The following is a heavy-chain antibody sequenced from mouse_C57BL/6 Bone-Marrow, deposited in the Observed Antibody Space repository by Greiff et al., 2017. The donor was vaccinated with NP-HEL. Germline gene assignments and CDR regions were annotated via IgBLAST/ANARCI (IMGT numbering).Heavy chain of an antibody. CDR2: INPNNGGT. J-gene: IGHJ3*01. V-gene: IGHV1-26*01. CDR3: ARWNYYYGSSSVPFAY. D-gene: IGHD1-1*01. CDR1: GYTFTDYY. Sequence: EVQLQQSGPELVKPGASVKISCKASGYTFTDYYMNWVKQSHGKSLEWIGDINPNNGGTSYNQKFKGKATLTVDKSSSTAYMELRSLTSEDSAVYYCARWNYYYGSSSVPFAYWGQGTLVTVSA.